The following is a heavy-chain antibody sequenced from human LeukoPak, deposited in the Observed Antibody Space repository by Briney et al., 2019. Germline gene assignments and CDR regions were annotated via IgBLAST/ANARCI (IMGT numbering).Heavy chain of an antibody. J-gene: IGHJ4*02. V-gene: IGHV3-30*02. D-gene: IGHD3-3*01. Sequence: PGGSLRLSCAASGFTFSSYGMHWVRQAPGKGLEWVAFIRYDGSNKYYADSVKGRFTISRDNSKNTLYLQMNSLRAEDTAVYYCAKDSAELFWSGQGYFDYWGQGTLVTVSS. CDR1: GFTFSSYG. CDR2: IRYDGSNK. CDR3: AKDSAELFWSGQGYFDY.